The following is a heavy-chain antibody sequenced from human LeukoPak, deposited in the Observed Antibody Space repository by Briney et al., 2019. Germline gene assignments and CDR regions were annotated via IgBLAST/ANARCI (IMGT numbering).Heavy chain of an antibody. CDR3: TKEMPYCGGDCRQLAYYFDY. Sequence: PSETLSLTCTVSGGSISSSYYYWGWIRQPPGKGLEWIGSIYYSGSTYYNPSLKSRVTISVDTPKNQFSLKLSSVTAADTAVYYCTKEMPYCGGDCRQLAYYFDYWGQGTLVTVSS. CDR2: IYYSGST. CDR1: GGSISSSYYY. J-gene: IGHJ4*02. V-gene: IGHV4-39*07. D-gene: IGHD2-21*02.